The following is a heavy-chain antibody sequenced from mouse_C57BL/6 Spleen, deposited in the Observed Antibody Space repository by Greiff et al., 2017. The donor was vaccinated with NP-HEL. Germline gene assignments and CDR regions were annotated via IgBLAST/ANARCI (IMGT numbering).Heavy chain of an antibody. V-gene: IGHV1-22*01. CDR2: INPNNGGS. J-gene: IGHJ4*01. CDR3: ARPATGTRAMDY. CDR1: GYTFTDYN. D-gene: IGHD4-1*02. Sequence: EVQLQQSGPELVKPGASVKMSCKASGYTFTDYNMHWVKQSHGKSLEWIGYINPNNGGSSYNQKFKGKATLTVNKSSSTAYMELRSLTSEDSAVYYCARPATGTRAMDYWGQGTSVTVSS.